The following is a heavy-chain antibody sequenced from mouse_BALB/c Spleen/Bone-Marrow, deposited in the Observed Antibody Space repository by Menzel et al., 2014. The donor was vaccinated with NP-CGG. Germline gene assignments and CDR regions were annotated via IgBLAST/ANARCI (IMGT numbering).Heavy chain of an antibody. CDR2: INPGGGST. V-gene: IGHV1-54*01. CDR1: GYAFTDYL. D-gene: IGHD2-3*01. Sequence: VQGVESGAELVRPGTSVKVSCKASGYAFTDYLMEWLKQRPGQGLEWIGVINPGGGSTNYNEKFKDKATLTADKSSSTAYMQLSSLTSDDSAVYFCARYDGYFDYWGQGTILTVSS. CDR3: ARYDGYFDY. J-gene: IGHJ2*01.